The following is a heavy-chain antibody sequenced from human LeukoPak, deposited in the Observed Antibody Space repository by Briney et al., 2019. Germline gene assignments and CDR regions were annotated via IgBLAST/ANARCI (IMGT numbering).Heavy chain of an antibody. Sequence: GGSLRLSCAASGFTFSSYVMSWVRQAPGRGLEGVSTISSSGGYTYFTDSVKGRFTISRDNSMNTLHLHMNSLRADDTAVYYCAKDRWSSPVSSSDMWGQGTMVTVSS. J-gene: IGHJ3*02. D-gene: IGHD2/OR15-2a*01. V-gene: IGHV3-23*01. CDR2: ISSSGGYT. CDR3: AKDRWSSPVSSSDM. CDR1: GFTFSSYV.